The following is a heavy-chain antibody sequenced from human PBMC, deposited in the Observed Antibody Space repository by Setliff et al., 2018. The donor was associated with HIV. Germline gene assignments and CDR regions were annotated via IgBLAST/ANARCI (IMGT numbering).Heavy chain of an antibody. CDR3: AAAEGQGPWYFFDN. J-gene: IGHJ4*02. CDR1: GASISSPIYY. V-gene: IGHV4-39*01. Sequence: KTSETLSLTCSVSGASISSPIYYWGWIRQAPGKGLEWIGNIYYNGNTNYKPSLERRLTISVDTSKNQFSLSLSSVTATDTALYFCAAAEGQGPWYFFDNWGQGTQVTVSS. D-gene: IGHD6-13*01. CDR2: IYYNGNT.